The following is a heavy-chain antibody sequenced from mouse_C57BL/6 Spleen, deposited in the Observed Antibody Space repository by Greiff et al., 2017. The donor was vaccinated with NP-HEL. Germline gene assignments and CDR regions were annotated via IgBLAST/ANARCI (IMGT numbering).Heavy chain of an antibody. J-gene: IGHJ2*01. D-gene: IGHD2-3*01. CDR2: IYPRDGST. Sequence: QVQLQQSGPELVKPGASVKLSCKASGYTFTSYDINWVKPRPGQGLEWIGWIYPRDGSTKYNEKFKGKATLTVDTSSSTAYMELHSLTSEDSAVYFCARDGEMIWLLPFDYWGQGTTLTVSS. CDR1: GYTFTSYD. V-gene: IGHV1-85*01. CDR3: ARDGEMIWLLPFDY.